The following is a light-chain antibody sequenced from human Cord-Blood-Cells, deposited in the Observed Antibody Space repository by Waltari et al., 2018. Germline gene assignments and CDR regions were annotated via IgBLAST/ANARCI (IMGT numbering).Light chain of an antibody. V-gene: IGKV1-39*01. J-gene: IGKJ4*01. Sequence: IQMTPSPSSLSAAVGDRDTITCRASQSISSYLNWYQQKPGKAPKLLIYAASSLQSGVPSRFSGSGSGTDFTLTISSLQPEDFATYYCQQSYSTPLPFGGGTKVEI. CDR1: QSISSY. CDR3: QQSYSTPLP. CDR2: AAS.